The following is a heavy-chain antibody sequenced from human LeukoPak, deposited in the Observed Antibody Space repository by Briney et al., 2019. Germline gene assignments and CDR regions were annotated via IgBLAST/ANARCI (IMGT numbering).Heavy chain of an antibody. D-gene: IGHD5-18*01. CDR3: ARDSYGFDY. J-gene: IGHJ4*02. CDR1: GGTFSSYA. V-gene: IGHV3-30*04. Sequence: SCTASGGTFSSYAMHWVRQAPGKGLEWVAVISYDGSNKYYADSMKGRFTISRDNSKNTLYLQMNSLRAEDTAVYYCARDSYGFDYWGQGTLVTVSS. CDR2: ISYDGSNK.